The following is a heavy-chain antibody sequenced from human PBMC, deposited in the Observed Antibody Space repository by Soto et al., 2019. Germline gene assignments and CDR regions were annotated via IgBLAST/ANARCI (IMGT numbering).Heavy chain of an antibody. CDR3: VEGWNDF. CDR2: IKSKRDGGTT. V-gene: IGHV3-15*01. J-gene: IGHJ4*02. D-gene: IGHD1-1*01. CDR1: GFMFSSAW. Sequence: HLVESGGDLVKPGGSLRLSCAASGFMFSSAWMSWVRQAPGKGLEWVGRIKSKRDGGTTDYAPPEKGRFVISRDDLKNTLYLEMNSMPTGDTAVYYCVEGWNDFWGQGTLVAVSS.